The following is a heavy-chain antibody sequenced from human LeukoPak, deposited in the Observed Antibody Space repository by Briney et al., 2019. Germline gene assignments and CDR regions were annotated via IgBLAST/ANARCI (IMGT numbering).Heavy chain of an antibody. D-gene: IGHD3-10*01. CDR2: IYYSGST. V-gene: IGHV4-59*11. CDR1: GGSISSHY. CDR3: ARGSGSYYTLFDY. J-gene: IGHJ4*02. Sequence: SETLSLTCTVSGGSISSHYWSWIRQPPGKGLEWIGYIYYSGSTNYNPSLKSRVTISVDTSKNQFSLKLSSVAAADTAVYYRARGSGSYYTLFDYWGQGTLVTVSS.